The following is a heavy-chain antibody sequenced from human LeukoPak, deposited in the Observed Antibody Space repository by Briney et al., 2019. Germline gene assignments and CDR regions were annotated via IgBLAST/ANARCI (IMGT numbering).Heavy chain of an antibody. J-gene: IGHJ1*01. Sequence: PGGSLRLSRAASGFTFSSYAMSWVRQAPGKGLEWVSAISGSGGSTYYADSVKGRFTISRDNSKNTLYLQMNSLRAEDTAVYYCAKDFWGYYDSSGYLTFQHWGQGTLVTVSS. CDR3: AKDFWGYYDSSGYLTFQH. D-gene: IGHD3-22*01. CDR2: ISGSGGST. V-gene: IGHV3-23*01. CDR1: GFTFSSYA.